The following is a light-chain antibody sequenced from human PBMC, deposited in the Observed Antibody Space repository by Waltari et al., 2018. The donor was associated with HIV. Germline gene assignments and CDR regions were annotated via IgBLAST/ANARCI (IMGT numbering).Light chain of an antibody. CDR1: SSDVGRNTY. CDR2: DVS. CDR3: SSYTSSRTVV. V-gene: IGLV2-14*03. Sequence: SALTQPASVSVSPGQSITLSCPGASSDVGRNTYVPWYQHHPGQAPNLIIYDVSNRPSGVSNRFSGSKSGTTASLTISGLQAEDEADYYCSSYTSSRTVVFGGGTKLTVL. J-gene: IGLJ2*01.